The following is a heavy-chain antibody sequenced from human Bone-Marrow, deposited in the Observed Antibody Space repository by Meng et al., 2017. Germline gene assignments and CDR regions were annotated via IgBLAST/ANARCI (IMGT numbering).Heavy chain of an antibody. CDR1: GFTFSSYA. D-gene: IGHD4-23*01. Sequence: GESLKISCAASGFTFSSYAMHWVRQAPGKGLEYVSAISSNGGSTYYANSVKGRFTISRDNSKNTLYLQMGSLRAEDMAVYYCARDLLKATVVTAYFNYWGQGTLVTVSS. CDR2: ISSNGGST. J-gene: IGHJ4*02. V-gene: IGHV3-64*01. CDR3: ARDLLKATVVTAYFNY.